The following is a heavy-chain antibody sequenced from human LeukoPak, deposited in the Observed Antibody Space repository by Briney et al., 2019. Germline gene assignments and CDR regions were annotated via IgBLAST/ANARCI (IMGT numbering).Heavy chain of an antibody. CDR1: GGSFSGYY. CDR2: INHSGST. Sequence: SETLSLTCAVYGGSFSGYYWSWIRQPPGKRLEWIGEINHSGSTNYNPSLKSRVTISVDTSKNQFSLKLSSVTAADTAVYYCARGRGYCSSTSCYWFDPWGQGTLVTVSS. CDR3: ARGRGYCSSTSCYWFDP. D-gene: IGHD2-2*01. J-gene: IGHJ5*02. V-gene: IGHV4-34*01.